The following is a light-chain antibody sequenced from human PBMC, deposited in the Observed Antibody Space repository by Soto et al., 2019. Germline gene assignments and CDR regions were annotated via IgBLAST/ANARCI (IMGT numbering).Light chain of an antibody. J-gene: IGKJ1*01. Sequence: IVLTQSPATLSLSPGERATLSCGASQSVSGSYLAWYQQKPGLAPRLLFYDASNRATGVPDRFSGSGSGTDFTLSISRLEPEDFAVYYCQQYGSSSWTFGQGTKVEIK. CDR2: DAS. CDR3: QQYGSSSWT. CDR1: QSVSGSY. V-gene: IGKV3D-20*01.